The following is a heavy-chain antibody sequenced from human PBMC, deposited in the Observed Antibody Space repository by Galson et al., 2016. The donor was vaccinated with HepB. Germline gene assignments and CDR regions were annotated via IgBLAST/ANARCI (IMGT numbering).Heavy chain of an antibody. CDR3: ARDDPVRYYDTPSWWFDP. J-gene: IGHJ5*02. CDR1: GGSISSFGYY. V-gene: IGHV4-39*07. CDR2: IYYSGST. Sequence: SETLSLTCTVSGGSISSFGYYWGWIRQPPGKGPEWIGTIYYSGSTYYNPSLKSRVTISLDTSKNQFSLKLTSVTAADTAVYYCARDDPVRYYDTPSWWFDPGGQGTLVTVSS. D-gene: IGHD3-22*01.